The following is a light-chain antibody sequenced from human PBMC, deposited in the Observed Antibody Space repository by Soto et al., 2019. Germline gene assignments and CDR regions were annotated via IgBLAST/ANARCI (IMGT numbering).Light chain of an antibody. J-gene: IGKJ4*01. CDR3: QQYNNWPPLT. Sequence: EIVMTQSPATLSVSPGERATLSCRASQSVSRDLAWYQQKPGQAPRLLIYCASTRATGIPARFSGSGSGTELTLSISSLQSGDFSVYYCQQYNNWPPLTFGGGTKVEIK. CDR2: CAS. CDR1: QSVSRD. V-gene: IGKV3-15*01.